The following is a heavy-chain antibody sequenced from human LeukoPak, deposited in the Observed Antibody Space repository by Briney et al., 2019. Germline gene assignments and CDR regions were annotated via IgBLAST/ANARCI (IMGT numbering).Heavy chain of an antibody. CDR1: GGSISSSSYY. D-gene: IGHD1-14*01. CDR3: ARDNRVYVNTQDRYFDY. V-gene: IGHV4-39*07. Sequence: SETLSLTCTVSGGSISSSSYYWGWIRQPPGKGLEWIGSIYYSGSTYYNPSLKSRVTISVDTSKNQFSLKLSSVTAADTAVYYCARDNRVYVNTQDRYFDYWGQGTLVTVSS. CDR2: IYYSGST. J-gene: IGHJ4*02.